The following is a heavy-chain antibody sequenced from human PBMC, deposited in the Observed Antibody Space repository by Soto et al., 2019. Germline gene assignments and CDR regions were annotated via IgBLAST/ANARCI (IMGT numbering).Heavy chain of an antibody. Sequence: DVQLLESGGSLVQPGRSLRLSCAASGFTFNAYSLSWVRQAPGKGLEWVSAISTSGGSTYYTDSVKGRFTISRDNSQNTLYLQMNSLRAEDTAVYYCARPDGATYNFRYWGQGTLVTVSS. CDR1: GFTFNAYS. CDR2: ISTSGGST. D-gene: IGHD1-1*01. CDR3: ARPDGATYNFRY. J-gene: IGHJ4*02. V-gene: IGHV3-23*01.